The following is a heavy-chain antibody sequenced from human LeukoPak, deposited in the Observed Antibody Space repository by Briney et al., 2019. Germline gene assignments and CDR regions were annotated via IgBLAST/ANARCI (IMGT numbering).Heavy chain of an antibody. D-gene: IGHD3-10*01. CDR1: GFTFSSYA. CDR3: ARDRGPSITMVRGVKYGMDV. J-gene: IGHJ6*02. Sequence: GGSLRLSCAASGFTFSSYAMHWVRQAPGRGLEWVAVISYDGSNKYYADSVKGRFTISRDNSKNTLYLQMNSLRAEDTAVYYCARDRGPSITMVRGVKYGMDVWGQGTTVTVSS. V-gene: IGHV3-30-3*01. CDR2: ISYDGSNK.